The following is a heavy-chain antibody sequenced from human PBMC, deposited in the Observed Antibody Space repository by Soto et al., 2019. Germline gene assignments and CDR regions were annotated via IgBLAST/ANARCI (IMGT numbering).Heavy chain of an antibody. CDR3: ARAVTQYFDS. Sequence: PGGSLRLSCAASGFSFNFYVMTWVRQAPGKGLEWVSGMSGSGGHIYYADSVKGRFTVSRDNSNSTRYVQMNSLRAEDTAVYYCARAVTQYFDSWGQGSLVTVSS. J-gene: IGHJ4*02. CDR1: GFSFNFYV. D-gene: IGHD4-4*01. CDR2: MSGSGGHI. V-gene: IGHV3-23*01.